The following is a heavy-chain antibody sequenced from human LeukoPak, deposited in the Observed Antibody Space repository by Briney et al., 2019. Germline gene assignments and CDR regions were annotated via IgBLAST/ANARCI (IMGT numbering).Heavy chain of an antibody. Sequence: PGGSLRLSCAASDFTFNNYAMTWVRQAPGKGLEWVSAISGSGGSTYYADSVKGRFTISRDNSKNTLYLQMNSLRAEDTAVYYCAKVGGDYDFWSGYFLVNWFDPWGQGTLATVSS. J-gene: IGHJ5*02. CDR1: DFTFNNYA. CDR3: AKVGGDYDFWSGYFLVNWFDP. V-gene: IGHV3-23*01. D-gene: IGHD3-3*01. CDR2: ISGSGGST.